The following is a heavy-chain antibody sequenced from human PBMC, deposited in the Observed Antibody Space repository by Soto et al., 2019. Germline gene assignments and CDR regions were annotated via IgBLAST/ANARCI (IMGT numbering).Heavy chain of an antibody. D-gene: IGHD3-10*01. CDR3: AKVILWFGELGSGAFDI. J-gene: IGHJ3*02. CDR2: ISWNSGSI. Sequence: EVQLVESGGGLVQPGRSLRLSCAASGFTFDDYAMHWVRQAPGKGLEWVSGISWNSGSIGYADSVKGRFTISRDNGKNSLYLQMSSLRAEDTALYYCAKVILWFGELGSGAFDIWGQGTMVTVSS. V-gene: IGHV3-9*01. CDR1: GFTFDDYA.